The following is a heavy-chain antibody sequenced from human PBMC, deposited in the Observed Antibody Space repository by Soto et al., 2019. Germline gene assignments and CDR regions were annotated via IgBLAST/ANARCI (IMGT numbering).Heavy chain of an antibody. CDR1: GGSFRGYY. CDR2: INHSRST. D-gene: IGHD3-3*01. CDR3: ARGIYDFWSSYDTWFEP. V-gene: IGHV4-34*01. J-gene: IGHJ5*02. Sequence: PSETLSLTCAVYGGSFRGYYWSWVRQSPGRGLEWIGEINHSRSTNYNPSLKSRVTISVDTSKDQFSLKLTSVTAADTAVYYCARGIYDFWSSYDTWFEPWGQGTLVTVS.